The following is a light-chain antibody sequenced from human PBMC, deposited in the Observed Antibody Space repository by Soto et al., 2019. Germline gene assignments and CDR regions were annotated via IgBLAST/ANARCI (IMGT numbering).Light chain of an antibody. Sequence: DIQMTQSPSTLSASVGDRVTITCRASQSISSWLAWYQQKPGKAPKLLIYKASSLHNGVPSRFRGSGSETDFTLTISSLQPDDFATYYCQQYNSYSFGQGTKVDI. V-gene: IGKV1-5*03. CDR3: QQYNSYS. CDR2: KAS. CDR1: QSISSW. J-gene: IGKJ1*01.